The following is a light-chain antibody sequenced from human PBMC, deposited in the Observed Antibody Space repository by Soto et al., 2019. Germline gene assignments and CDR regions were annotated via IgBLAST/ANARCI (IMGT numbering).Light chain of an antibody. CDR3: QQYNSYPYT. V-gene: IGKV1-5*01. Sequence: DSQMTQSPSTLSASVGDRVTITCRASQSISSWLAWYQQKPVKAPKLLIYDASSLESGVPSRFSGSGSGTEFTLTISSLQPDDFATYYCQQYNSYPYTFGQGTKLEIK. J-gene: IGKJ2*01. CDR2: DAS. CDR1: QSISSW.